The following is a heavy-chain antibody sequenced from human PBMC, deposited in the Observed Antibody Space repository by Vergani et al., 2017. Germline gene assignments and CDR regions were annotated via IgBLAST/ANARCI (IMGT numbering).Heavy chain of an antibody. CDR1: GVSFSSFG. CDR2: IRYDGSDK. D-gene: IGHD3-3*01. Sequence: QVQLVESGGGVVQPGGSLRLSCAASGVSFSSFGMHWVRQAPGKGLEWVAFIRYDGSDKYYADSVKGRFTIYKDNTVDMLSLQMNSLRPDDTAVYYCVRGGRGDHGDFWSRLGPWGQGTRVIVSS. V-gene: IGHV3-30*02. J-gene: IGHJ5*02. CDR3: VRGGRGDHGDFWSRLGP.